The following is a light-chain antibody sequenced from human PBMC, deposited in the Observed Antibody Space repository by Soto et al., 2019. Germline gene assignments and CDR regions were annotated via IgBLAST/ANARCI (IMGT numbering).Light chain of an antibody. CDR2: GNS. Sequence: QSVLTQPPSMSGDPGQRITISCSGSSSNIGAGYDVHWYQQLPGTAPKLLIYGNSNRPSGVPDRFSGSKSGTSASLAITGLQAEDEADYYCHSYDSSLSGSGVFGGGTKLTVL. V-gene: IGLV1-40*01. J-gene: IGLJ2*01. CDR1: SSNIGAGYD. CDR3: HSYDSSLSGSGV.